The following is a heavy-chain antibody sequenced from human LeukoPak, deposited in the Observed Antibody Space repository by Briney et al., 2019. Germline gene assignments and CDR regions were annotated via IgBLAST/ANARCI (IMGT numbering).Heavy chain of an antibody. Sequence: GGSLRLSCAASGFTFSDYYMSWIRQAPGKGLEWVSYISSSGSTIYYADSVKGRFTISRDNAKNSLYLQMNSLRAEDMAVYYCARAIKDPNYYYYYYMDVWGKGTTVTVSS. CDR3: ARAIKDPNYYYYYYMDV. V-gene: IGHV3-11*04. J-gene: IGHJ6*03. CDR1: GFTFSDYY. CDR2: ISSSGSTI.